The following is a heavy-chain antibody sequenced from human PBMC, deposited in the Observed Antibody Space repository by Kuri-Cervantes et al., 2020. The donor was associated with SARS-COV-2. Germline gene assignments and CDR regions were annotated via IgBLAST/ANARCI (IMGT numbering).Heavy chain of an antibody. Sequence: GGSLRLSCAASGFTFSSDGMRWVRQAPGKGLEWVAVISYDGSNKYYADSVKGRFTISRDNSKNTLYLQMNSLRAEDTAVYYCAKDLGVPAAIEMFYYYYGMDVWGQGTTVTVSS. D-gene: IGHD2-2*01. V-gene: IGHV3-30*18. J-gene: IGHJ6*02. CDR1: GFTFSSDG. CDR2: ISYDGSNK. CDR3: AKDLGVPAAIEMFYYYYGMDV.